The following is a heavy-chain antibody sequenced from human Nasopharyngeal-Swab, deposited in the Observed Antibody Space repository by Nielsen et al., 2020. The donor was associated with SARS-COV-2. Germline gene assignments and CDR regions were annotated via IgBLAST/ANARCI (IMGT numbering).Heavy chain of an antibody. Sequence: GESLKISCAASGFTFSNAWMSWVRQAPGKGLEWVGRIKSITDGGTTDYAAPVKGRFTISRDDSKNTLYLQMNSLKTEDTAVYYCTTEAYDFWSGYLGYYYYYMDVWGKGTTVTVSS. V-gene: IGHV3-15*01. CDR2: IKSITDGGTT. CDR1: GFTFSNAW. CDR3: TTEAYDFWSGYLGYYYYYMDV. J-gene: IGHJ6*03. D-gene: IGHD3-3*01.